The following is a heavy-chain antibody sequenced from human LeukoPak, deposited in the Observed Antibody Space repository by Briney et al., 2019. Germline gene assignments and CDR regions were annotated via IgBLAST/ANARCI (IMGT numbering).Heavy chain of an antibody. J-gene: IGHJ4*02. Sequence: ASVKVSCKASGYTFTSYAISWVRQATGQGLEWMGWMAPNDGKTDFAQKFQGRVTMTRDTSTSTVYMELSSLRSEDTAVYYCAREPTGSYFYFDYWGQGTLVTVSS. CDR3: AREPTGSYFYFDY. CDR2: MAPNDGKT. V-gene: IGHV1-8*01. CDR1: GYTFTSYA. D-gene: IGHD1-26*01.